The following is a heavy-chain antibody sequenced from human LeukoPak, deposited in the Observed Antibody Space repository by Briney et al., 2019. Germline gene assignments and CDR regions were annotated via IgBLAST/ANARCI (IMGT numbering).Heavy chain of an antibody. CDR2: ISGSGHDI. J-gene: IGHJ4*02. V-gene: IGHV3-11*04. D-gene: IGHD6-19*01. CDR1: GFTFSDSY. Sequence: PGGSLRLSCAASGFTFSDSYMTWVRQAPGKGVEWVAYISGSGHDINYSDSVKGRFTISRDNAKNSLYLQMSSLRVEDTAVYYCARDHPQSVAGTEYWGQGTLVTVSS. CDR3: ARDHPQSVAGTEY.